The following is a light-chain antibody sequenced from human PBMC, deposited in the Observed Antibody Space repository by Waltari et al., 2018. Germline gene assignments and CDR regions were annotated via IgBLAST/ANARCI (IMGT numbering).Light chain of an antibody. CDR1: QRLTKNY. CDR3: QQYGSSIMYT. V-gene: IGKV3-20*01. J-gene: IGKJ2*01. CDR2: GAS. Sequence: VLTQSPGTLSLSPGESATLSCRASQRLTKNYLAWYQQKPGQAPRLLIYGASSRAAGIPDRFSCSGSGTDFTLTISRLEPEDFAVYYCQQYGSSIMYTFGQGTKLEIK.